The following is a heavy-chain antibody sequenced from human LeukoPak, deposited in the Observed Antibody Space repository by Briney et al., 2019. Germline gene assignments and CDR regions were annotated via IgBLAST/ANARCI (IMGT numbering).Heavy chain of an antibody. CDR1: GFTFSSYI. V-gene: IGHV3-21*01. J-gene: IGHJ4*02. D-gene: IGHD5-24*01. CDR2: ICSSSSYI. CDR3: ARESEMATISYFDY. Sequence: PGGSLRLSCAASGFTFSSYIMNWVRQAPGKGLEWVSSICSSSSYIYYADSVKGRFTISRDNAKNSLYLQMNSLRAEDTAVYYCARESEMATISYFDYWGQGTLVTVSS.